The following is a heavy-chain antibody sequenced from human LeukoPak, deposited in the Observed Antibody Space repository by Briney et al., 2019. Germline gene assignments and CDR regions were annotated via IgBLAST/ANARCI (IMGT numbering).Heavy chain of an antibody. D-gene: IGHD2-15*01. J-gene: IGHJ6*03. V-gene: IGHV4-59*11. CDR3: GRDALVGYFSYYYMDV. Sequence: SETLSLTCIVSGGAITSHYWTWIRQSPVKGLEWIGDISNSGSISYNPSLKSRVTISIDTSKNQFSLKLSSVTAADTAVYYCGRDALVGYFSYYYMDVWGKGTTVTVSS. CDR2: ISNSGSI. CDR1: GGAITSHY.